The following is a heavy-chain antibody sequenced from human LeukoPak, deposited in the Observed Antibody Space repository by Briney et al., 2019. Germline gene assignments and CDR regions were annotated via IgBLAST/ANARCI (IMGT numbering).Heavy chain of an antibody. D-gene: IGHD6-13*01. J-gene: IGHJ4*02. CDR1: GFTFSNYG. V-gene: IGHV3-48*04. CDR2: ISTSGSTI. CDR3: ARGIAAPDY. Sequence: PGGSLRLSCAASGFTFSNYGIHWVRQAPGKGLEWVSYISTSGSTIYYADSVKGRFTISRDNAKNSLFLQMNSLRAEDTAVYYCARGIAAPDYWGQGTLVTVSS.